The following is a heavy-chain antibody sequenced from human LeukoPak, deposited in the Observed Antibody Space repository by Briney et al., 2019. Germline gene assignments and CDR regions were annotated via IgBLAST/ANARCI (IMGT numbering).Heavy chain of an antibody. Sequence: PGGSLRLSCAASGFTFSNYGMHWVRQAPGKGPEWVAVISYDGSNKYYADSVKGRFTISRDNSKNTLYLQMNSLRAEDTAVYYCAKDQKDYDSSGYYYPLDYWGQGTLVTVSS. CDR3: AKDQKDYDSSGYYYPLDY. CDR1: GFTFSNYG. CDR2: ISYDGSNK. D-gene: IGHD3-22*01. V-gene: IGHV3-30*18. J-gene: IGHJ4*02.